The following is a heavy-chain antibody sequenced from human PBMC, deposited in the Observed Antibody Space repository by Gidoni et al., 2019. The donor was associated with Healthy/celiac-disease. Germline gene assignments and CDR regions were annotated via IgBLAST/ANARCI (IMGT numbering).Heavy chain of an antibody. Sequence: QVQLVQSGAAVKKPGSSGAVSCRAAGGTFGSYSLSWVRQAPGQGLEWMGGSIPIFGTANYAQKFQGRGTMTADESTSTAYMELSSRRSEDTAVYYCAIPEVPAAMHYYYYGMDVWGQGTTVTVSS. V-gene: IGHV1-69*01. J-gene: IGHJ6*02. D-gene: IGHD2-2*01. CDR2: SIPIFGTA. CDR3: AIPEVPAAMHYYYYGMDV. CDR1: GGTFGSYS.